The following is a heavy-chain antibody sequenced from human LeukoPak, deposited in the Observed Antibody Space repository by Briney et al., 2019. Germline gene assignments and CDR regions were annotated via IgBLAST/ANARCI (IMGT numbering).Heavy chain of an antibody. CDR1: GGSISSYY. Sequence: SETLSLTCNVSGGSISSYYCRWIRQPPGKGLEWIGYIYYSGSTNYNPSLKSRVTISVDTSKNQFSLKLSSVTAADTAVYYCARGLGPTVTTLRGSTGGYXFDPW. CDR2: IYYSGST. J-gene: IGHJ5*02. CDR3: ARGLGPTVTTLRGSTGGYXFDP. D-gene: IGHD4-17*01. V-gene: IGHV4-59*01.